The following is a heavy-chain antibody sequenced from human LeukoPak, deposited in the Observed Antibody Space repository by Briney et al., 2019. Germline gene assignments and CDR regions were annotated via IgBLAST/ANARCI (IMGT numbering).Heavy chain of an antibody. J-gene: IGHJ5*02. CDR3: ARDLWGGYLYNWFVP. CDR1: GGTFSRYA. Sequence: ASVKVSCKASGGTFSRYAMSWVGQAPGQGVEWMGRIISMHGIANYAQKFQGRVTIPAHKSTSTAYMELTSLRSDDPAVYYCARDLWGGYLYNWFVPLRQRTLATVSS. V-gene: IGHV1-69*04. CDR2: IISMHGIA. D-gene: IGHD3-3*01.